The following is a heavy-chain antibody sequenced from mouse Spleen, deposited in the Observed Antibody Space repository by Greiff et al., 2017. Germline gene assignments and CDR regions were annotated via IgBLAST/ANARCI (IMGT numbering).Heavy chain of an antibody. CDR3: ARHEGSNWDYFDY. J-gene: IGHJ2*01. D-gene: IGHD4-1*01. CDR1: GFTFSSYT. Sequence: EVMLVESGGGLVQPGGSLKLSCAASGFTFSSYTMSWVRQTPEKRLEWVAYISNGGGSTYYPDTVKGRFTISRDNAKNTLYLQMSSLKSEDTAMYYCARHEGSNWDYFDYWGQGTTLTVSS. CDR2: ISNGGGST. V-gene: IGHV5-12-2*01.